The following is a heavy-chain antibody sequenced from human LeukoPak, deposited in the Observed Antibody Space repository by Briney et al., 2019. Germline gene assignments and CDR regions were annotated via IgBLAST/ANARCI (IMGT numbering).Heavy chain of an antibody. CDR3: ARGLRGVTMVRGVIIQRYYYYYMDV. CDR1: GEFFGGSY. CDR2: INHSGNT. Sequence: SETLSLTCTVHGEFFGGSYWNWIRQSPGKGLEWIGEINHSGNTNYNPSLKSRVTISVDTSQKQFSLRLSSVTAADTAVYYCARGLRGVTMVRGVIIQRYYYYYMDVWGKGTTVTVSS. V-gene: IGHV4-34*01. J-gene: IGHJ6*03. D-gene: IGHD3-10*01.